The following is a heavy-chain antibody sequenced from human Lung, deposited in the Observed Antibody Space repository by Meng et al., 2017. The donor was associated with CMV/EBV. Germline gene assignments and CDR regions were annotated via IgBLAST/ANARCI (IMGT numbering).Heavy chain of an antibody. CDR2: IRYDATNK. D-gene: IGHD3-22*01. CDR1: GFTFSSYG. CDR3: APTYYYDSSGYYPFDY. V-gene: IGHV3-30*02. J-gene: IGHJ4*02. Sequence: GGSLRLSCAASGFTFSSYGMHWVRQAPGKGLEWVAFIRYDATNKYYADSVEGRFSISRHNSKNTVYLQMHSLRAEDTAVYHCAPTYYYDSSGYYPFDYWGQGKXVTVDS.